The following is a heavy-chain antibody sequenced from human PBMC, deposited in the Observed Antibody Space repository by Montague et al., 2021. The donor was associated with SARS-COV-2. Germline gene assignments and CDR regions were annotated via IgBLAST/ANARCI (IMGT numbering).Heavy chain of an antibody. J-gene: IGHJ3*02. CDR1: GFTFSNYY. D-gene: IGHD5-18*01. CDR3: ARVRHSYGYLSALDI. V-gene: IGHV3-11*01. Sequence: YLSLSCSASGFTFSNYYMSWVRQAPGKGLEWVSYISSSGSTIYYADSVKGRFTISKDNAKNSLYLQMNSLRAEDTAVYYCARVRHSYGYLSALDIWGQGTMVTVSS. CDR2: ISSSGSTI.